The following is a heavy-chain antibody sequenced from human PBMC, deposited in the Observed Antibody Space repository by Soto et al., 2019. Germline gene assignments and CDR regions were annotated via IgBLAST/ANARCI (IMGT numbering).Heavy chain of an antibody. CDR1: GYTLTELP. CDR2: FDPEDGET. Sequence: ASVKVSCKVSGYTLTELPMHWVRQAPGKGLEWMGGFDPEDGETIYAQKFQGRVTMTRDTSTSTVYMELSSLRSEDTAVYYCARSLGRRQQQLAYWGQGTMVTVSS. J-gene: IGHJ4*03. D-gene: IGHD6-13*01. CDR3: ARSLGRRQQQLAY. V-gene: IGHV1-24*01.